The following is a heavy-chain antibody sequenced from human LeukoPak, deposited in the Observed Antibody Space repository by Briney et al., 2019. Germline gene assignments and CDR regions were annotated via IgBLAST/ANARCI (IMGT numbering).Heavy chain of an antibody. Sequence: SETLSLTCTVSGGSLSSYYWSWTRQPPGKGLEWIGYIYYSGSTNYNPSLKSRVTISIDTSKNQFSLKLTSVTAADTAVYFCAREILWSGYYSSHFDYWGQGTLVTVSS. CDR3: AREILWSGYYSSHFDY. V-gene: IGHV4-59*01. CDR1: GGSLSSYY. J-gene: IGHJ4*02. CDR2: IYYSGST. D-gene: IGHD3-3*01.